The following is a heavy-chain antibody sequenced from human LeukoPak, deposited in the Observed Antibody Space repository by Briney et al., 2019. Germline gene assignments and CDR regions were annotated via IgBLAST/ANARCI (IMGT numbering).Heavy chain of an antibody. D-gene: IGHD1-26*01. CDR3: ARDKWTPDY. CDR1: GFTFSTYW. CDR2: IKQDGSEK. V-gene: IGHV3-7*01. J-gene: IGHJ4*02. Sequence: GGSLRLSCAASGFTFSTYWMTWVRQAPGKGLEWVANIKQDGSEKHYVDSVKGRFTISRDNAKNSLYLQMNSLRAEDTAVYYCARDKWTPDYWGQGILVTVSS.